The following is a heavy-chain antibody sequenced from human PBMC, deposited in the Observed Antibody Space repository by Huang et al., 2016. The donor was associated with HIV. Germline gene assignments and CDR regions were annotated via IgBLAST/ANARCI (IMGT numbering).Heavy chain of an antibody. Sequence: EVHLVESVGGLVQPGGSLRLSCVTPGFSFNVYSMDWVRQSAGKGREWLVIIWIGRGSNYYGDSVKGRFTVSRGIAKNSLYLQMNRLRPEDTAVYYCARGKFDILSGWDDTYYFDHWGQGTLVTVSS. CDR2: IWIGRGSN. CDR3: ARGKFDILSGWDDTYYFDH. D-gene: IGHD3-9*01. CDR1: GFSFNVYS. J-gene: IGHJ4*02. V-gene: IGHV3-48*01.